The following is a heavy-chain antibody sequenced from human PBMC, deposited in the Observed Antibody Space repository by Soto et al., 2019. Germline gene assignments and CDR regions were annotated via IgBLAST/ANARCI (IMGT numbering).Heavy chain of an antibody. D-gene: IGHD3-3*01. CDR2: IYYSGTT. Sequence: PSETLSLTCTVSGGSISSTSHHWAWIRQPPGKGLEWIGSIYYSGTTYYNPSLKSRLTISVDTSKNQFSLKLSSVTAADTAVYYCAKHAAYYDFWSGTRDYYYYIDVWGKGTTVTVSS. J-gene: IGHJ6*03. CDR1: GGSISSTSHH. V-gene: IGHV4-39*01. CDR3: AKHAAYYDFWSGTRDYYYYIDV.